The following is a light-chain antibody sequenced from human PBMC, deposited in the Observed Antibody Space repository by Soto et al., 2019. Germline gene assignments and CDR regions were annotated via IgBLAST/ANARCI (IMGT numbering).Light chain of an antibody. J-gene: IGKJ1*01. Sequence: PGERATLSCRASQSVDSTFFAWYQKNPGQAPRLLIYGASKRATGVPDRFSGSGSGTDFTLIISRLEPEDFAVYYCQQYMSSVTFGQGTKVEIK. CDR1: QSVDSTF. CDR3: QQYMSSVT. CDR2: GAS. V-gene: IGKV3-20*01.